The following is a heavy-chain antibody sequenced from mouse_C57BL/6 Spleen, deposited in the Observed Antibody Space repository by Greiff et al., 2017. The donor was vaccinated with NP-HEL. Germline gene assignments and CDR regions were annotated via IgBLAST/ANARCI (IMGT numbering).Heavy chain of an antibody. Sequence: EVQVVESGGDLVKPGGSLKLSCAASGFTFSSYGMSWVRQTPDTRLEWVATISSGGSYTYYPDSVKGRFTISRDNAKNTLYLQMSSLKSEDTAMYYCARGDYYGSSYPYYYAMDYWGQGTSVTVSS. D-gene: IGHD1-1*01. V-gene: IGHV5-6*01. CDR3: ARGDYYGSSYPYYYAMDY. CDR1: GFTFSSYG. J-gene: IGHJ4*01. CDR2: ISSGGSYT.